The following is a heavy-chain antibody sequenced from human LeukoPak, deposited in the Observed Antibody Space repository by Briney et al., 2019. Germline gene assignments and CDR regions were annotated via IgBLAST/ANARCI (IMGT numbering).Heavy chain of an antibody. V-gene: IGHV4-39*01. Sequence: PWDTLYLPCTVSCESICGSHCSWGWIRQRPGTGLEKIGGINYTGTTIYNPTRKGRVTIPLDTSKTHFSLMLSSVAAADSSIFYSARHRETTLLPELIHIYPIDAWGQRTLVTVSS. CDR1: CESICGSHCS. CDR3: ARHRETTLLPELIHIYPIDA. J-gene: IGHJ5*02. D-gene: IGHD1-14*01. CDR2: INYTGTT.